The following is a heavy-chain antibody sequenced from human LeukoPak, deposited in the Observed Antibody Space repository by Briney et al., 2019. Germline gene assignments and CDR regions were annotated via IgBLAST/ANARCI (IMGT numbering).Heavy chain of an antibody. Sequence: GESLKISCKGSGYSFTSYWIGWVRQMPGKGLEWMGIIYPGDSDTRYSPSFQGQVTISADKSISTAYLQWSSLKASDTAMYYCARLIDYYGSGSYWFDPWGQGTLVIVSS. J-gene: IGHJ5*02. V-gene: IGHV5-51*01. CDR3: ARLIDYYGSGSYWFDP. CDR2: IYPGDSDT. D-gene: IGHD3-10*01. CDR1: GYSFTSYW.